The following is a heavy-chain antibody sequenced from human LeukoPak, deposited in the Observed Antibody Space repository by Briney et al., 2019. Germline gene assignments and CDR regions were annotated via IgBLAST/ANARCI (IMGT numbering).Heavy chain of an antibody. CDR3: AKGLLRYFDWSAFDI. CDR1: GFTVSSNY. V-gene: IGHV3-23*01. J-gene: IGHJ3*02. Sequence: GGSLRLSCAASGFTVSSNYMSWVRQAPGKGLEWVSAISGSGGSTYYADSVKGRFTISRDNSKNTLYLQMNSLRAEDTAVYYCAKGLLRYFDWSAFDIWGQGTMVTVSS. D-gene: IGHD3-9*01. CDR2: ISGSGGST.